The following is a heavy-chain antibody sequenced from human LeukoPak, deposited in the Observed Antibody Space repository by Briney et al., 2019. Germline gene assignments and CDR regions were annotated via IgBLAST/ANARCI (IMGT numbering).Heavy chain of an antibody. J-gene: IGHJ4*02. D-gene: IGHD2-2*01. CDR1: GFTFSSYA. V-gene: IGHV3-48*01. CDR2: ISSSGSTT. Sequence: GGSLRLSCAASGFTFSSYAMYWVRQAPGKGLEWVSYISSSGSTTYYADSVKGRFTISRDNAKNSLYLQMNSLRAEDTAVYYCAMRGDILVIPATYMFDYWGQGTLVTVSS. CDR3: AMRGDILVIPATYMFDY.